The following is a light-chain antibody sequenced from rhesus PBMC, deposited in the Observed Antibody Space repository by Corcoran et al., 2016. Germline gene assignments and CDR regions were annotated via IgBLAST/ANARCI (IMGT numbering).Light chain of an antibody. CDR2: KSS. CDR3: QQYSSSPLT. Sequence: DIQMTQSPSSLSASVGDTVTITCRASQSISSWLAWYQQKQGKAPKLLIYKSSSLQRGGPSRFGGSGSGTDFTLTISSLQSEDCATYYCQQYSSSPLTFGGGTKVELK. V-gene: IGKV1-22*01. J-gene: IGKJ4*01. CDR1: QSISSW.